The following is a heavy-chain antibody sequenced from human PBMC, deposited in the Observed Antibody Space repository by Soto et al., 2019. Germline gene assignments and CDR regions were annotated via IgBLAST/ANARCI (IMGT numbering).Heavy chain of an antibody. CDR1: GFAFNTYG. D-gene: IGHD6-13*01. J-gene: IGHJ5*02. Sequence: GGSLRLSCAASGFAFNTYGIHWVRQAPGKGLEWVAVIWYDGTYKYYADSVNGRFTISRDNSKNTVYLQMNGLRAEDTAVYYCASARIAAAGPKWLDPWGQGTLVTVSS. CDR2: IWYDGTYK. CDR3: ASARIAAAGPKWLDP. V-gene: IGHV3-33*01.